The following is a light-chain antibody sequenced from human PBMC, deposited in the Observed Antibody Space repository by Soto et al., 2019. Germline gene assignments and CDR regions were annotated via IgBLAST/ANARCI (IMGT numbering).Light chain of an antibody. CDR2: DAS. J-gene: IGKJ1*01. V-gene: IGKV1-39*01. CDR3: QQYNNWPQT. Sequence: IQMTQSTSSLPASVGDRVTITCRASQSISTYVNWYQQKAGKAPKLLIYDASSLYSGVPSRFSGSGSATEFTLTISSLQSEDFAVYYCQQYNNWPQTFGQGTKVDIK. CDR1: QSISTY.